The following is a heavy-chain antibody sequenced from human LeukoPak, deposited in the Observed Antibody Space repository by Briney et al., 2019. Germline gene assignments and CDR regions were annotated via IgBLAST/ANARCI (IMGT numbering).Heavy chain of an antibody. CDR3: ARGVSGSRNWFDP. D-gene: IGHD1-26*01. CDR2: INPNSGGT. J-gene: IGHJ5*02. V-gene: IGHV1-2*06. Sequence: ASVKVSCKASGYTFTGYYMHWVRQAPGQGLEWMGRINPNSGGTNYAQKFQGRVTMTRDTSISTAYMELSSLRSEDTAVYYCARGVSGSRNWFDPWGQGTLVTVSS. CDR1: GYTFTGYY.